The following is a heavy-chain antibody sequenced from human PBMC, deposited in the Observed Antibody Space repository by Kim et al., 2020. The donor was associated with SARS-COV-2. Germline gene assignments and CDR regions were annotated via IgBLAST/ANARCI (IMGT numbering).Heavy chain of an antibody. CDR3: VKGRVDSWGALNI. CDR2: ISDSSGSI. CDR1: GFKFDDYA. V-gene: IGHV3-9*01. D-gene: IGHD3-3*01. Sequence: GGSLILSCTASGFKFDDYAMHWVRQVPGKGLEWVSGISDSSGSIGYADSVRGRFTISRDNAKNSLYLQMNNLRSEDTALYYCVKGRVDSWGALNIWGQGT. J-gene: IGHJ3*02.